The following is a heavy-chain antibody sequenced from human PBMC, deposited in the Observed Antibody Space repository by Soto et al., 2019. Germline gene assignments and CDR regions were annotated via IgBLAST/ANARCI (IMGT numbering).Heavy chain of an antibody. J-gene: IGHJ5*02. V-gene: IGHV3-33*03. D-gene: IGHD2-8*02. Sequence: QEQLVESGEGVVQPGMSLRLSCEGSGFTFRRHGMHWVRQSPGKGLEWLAVIWYDGSEQYYADSVKGRFTISRDNSKNMLYLQLNTLTVEDTAVYYCARWSNHKVVDPWGQGTIVTVS. CDR2: IWYDGSEQ. CDR3: ARWSNHKVVDP. CDR1: GFTFRRHG.